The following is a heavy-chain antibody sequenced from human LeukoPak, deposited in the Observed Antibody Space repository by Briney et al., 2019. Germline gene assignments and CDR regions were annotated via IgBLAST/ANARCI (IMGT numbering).Heavy chain of an antibody. J-gene: IGHJ6*03. CDR3: ARDRAKWAITMIAYYYYYYMDV. CDR2: ISAYNGNT. D-gene: IGHD3-22*01. CDR1: GYTFTSYG. Sequence: ASVKVSCKASGYTFTSYGISWVRQAPGQGLEWMGWISAYNGNTNYAQKLQGRVTMTTDTSTSTAYMELRSLRSDDTAVYYCARDRAKWAITMIAYYYYYYMDVWGKGTTVTISS. V-gene: IGHV1-18*01.